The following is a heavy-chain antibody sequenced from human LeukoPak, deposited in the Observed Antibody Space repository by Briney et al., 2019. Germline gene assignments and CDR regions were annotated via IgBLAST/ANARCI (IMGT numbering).Heavy chain of an antibody. CDR1: GFNLNDYA. J-gene: IGHJ4*02. Sequence: GGSLRLSCSASGFNLNDYAMNWVRQAPGKGLEWISNIRPSGSHMYYAASVKGRFTISRDSATNSLYLQMNNLKVDDSAVYFCVRDFNWAFDSWGQGTLVTVSS. D-gene: IGHD7-27*01. CDR3: VRDFNWAFDS. CDR2: IRPSGSHM. V-gene: IGHV3-48*01.